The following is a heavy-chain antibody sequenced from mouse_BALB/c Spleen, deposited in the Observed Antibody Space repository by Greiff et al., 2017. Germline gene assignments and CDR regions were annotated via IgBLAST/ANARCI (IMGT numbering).Heavy chain of an antibody. Sequence: EVKLVESGGDLVKPGGSLKLSCAASGFTFSSYGMSWVRQTPDKRLEWVATISSGGSYTYYPDSVKGRFTISRDNAKNTLYLQMSILKSEDTAMYYCARHEEDYDGFAYWGQGTLVTVSA. CDR2: ISSGGSYT. V-gene: IGHV5-6*01. CDR1: GFTFSSYG. CDR3: ARHEEDYDGFAY. D-gene: IGHD2-4*01. J-gene: IGHJ3*01.